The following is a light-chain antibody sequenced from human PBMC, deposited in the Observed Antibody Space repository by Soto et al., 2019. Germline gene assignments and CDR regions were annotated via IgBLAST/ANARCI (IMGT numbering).Light chain of an antibody. CDR2: GAS. J-gene: IGKJ4*01. V-gene: IGKV3-15*01. Sequence: EIVMTQSPATLSVSPGERATLSCRASQSVSSNLAWYQQKPGQAPRLLIYGASTRATGIPARFSVSGSGTEFTLTISSLQSEDFAVYYCQQYNNWPPPLTFGGGTKVEI. CDR1: QSVSSN. CDR3: QQYNNWPPPLT.